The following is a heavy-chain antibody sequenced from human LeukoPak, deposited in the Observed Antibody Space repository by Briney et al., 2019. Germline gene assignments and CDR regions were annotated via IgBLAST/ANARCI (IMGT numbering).Heavy chain of an antibody. CDR1: GFSFSSYP. D-gene: IGHD1-14*01. J-gene: IGHJ6*02. V-gene: IGHV3-23*01. CDR3: AKVVSTTLSYWYGMDV. CDR2: VSASGDRK. Sequence: SGGSLSLSCAASGFSFSSYPLIWIRRAPGKGLEPISYVSASGDRKYYADSVKGRFTIYRANSKNTVFLQTNGLTAEATAVYYCAKVVSTTLSYWYGMDVWGQGTTVTVSS.